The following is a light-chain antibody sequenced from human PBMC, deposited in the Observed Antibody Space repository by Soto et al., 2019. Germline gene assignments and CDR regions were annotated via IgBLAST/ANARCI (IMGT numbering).Light chain of an antibody. CDR1: SSNIGSNT. CDR3: AAWDDSLNGPFYV. CDR2: SNN. Sequence: QSVLPQPPSSTGTPGQRVTISCSGSSSNIGSNTVNWYQQLPGTAPKLLIYSNNQRPSGVPDRFSGSKSGTSASLAISGLQSEDEADYYCAAWDDSLNGPFYVFGTGTKVT. V-gene: IGLV1-44*01. J-gene: IGLJ1*01.